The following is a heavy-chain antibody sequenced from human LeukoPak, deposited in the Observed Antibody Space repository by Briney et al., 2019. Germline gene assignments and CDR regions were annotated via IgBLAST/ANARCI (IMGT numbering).Heavy chain of an antibody. D-gene: IGHD2-2*02. J-gene: IGHJ4*02. Sequence: GGSLRLSCAASGFTFSSYGMHWVRQAPGKGLEWVAFIRYDGSNKYYADSVKGRFTISRDNSKNTLYLQMNSLRAEDTAVYYCAKERAWGYCSSTSCYTLDYWGQGTLVTVSS. CDR3: AKERAWGYCSSTSCYTLDY. CDR2: IRYDGSNK. CDR1: GFTFSSYG. V-gene: IGHV3-30*02.